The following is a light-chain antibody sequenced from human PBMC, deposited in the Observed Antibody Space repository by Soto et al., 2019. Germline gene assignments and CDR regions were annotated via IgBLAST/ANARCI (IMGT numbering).Light chain of an antibody. CDR1: HSVSGS. CDR3: QQYNNWPRYT. CDR2: SAS. V-gene: IGKV3-15*01. Sequence: EIELTQSPGTLSVSPGERATLSCRATHSVSGSLAWYQQNPGRPPRLLIHSASTRATGIPARFSGSGSGTDFTLTIISLQSEDFAVYYCQQYNNWPRYTFGQGTRLEIK. J-gene: IGKJ2*01.